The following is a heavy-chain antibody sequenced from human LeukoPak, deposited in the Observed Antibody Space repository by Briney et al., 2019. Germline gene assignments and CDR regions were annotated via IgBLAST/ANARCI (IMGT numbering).Heavy chain of an antibody. J-gene: IGHJ6*03. CDR2: IFHSGIA. CDR3: GRAGLGTAYKRFYYYMDV. Sequence: PSETLSLTCAVSNYPITSDYYWVWIRQPPGQGLEWIGQIFHSGIAHYKPSLKGRVTMSVDTSRSQLSVHLNSVTVADTAVYFFGRAGLGTAYKRFYYYMDVWSKGTTVTVS. V-gene: IGHV4-38-2*01. D-gene: IGHD6-13*01. CDR1: NYPITSDYY.